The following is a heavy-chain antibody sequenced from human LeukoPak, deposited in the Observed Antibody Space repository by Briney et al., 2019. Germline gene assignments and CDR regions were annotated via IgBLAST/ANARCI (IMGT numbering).Heavy chain of an antibody. D-gene: IGHD5-18*01. CDR3: ARGRDSYGYS. J-gene: IGHJ4*02. CDR2: IYHSGST. V-gene: IGHV4-30-2*01. CDR1: GGSISSGGYY. Sequence: PSETLSLTCTVSGGSISSGGYYWSWIRQPPGKGLEWIGYIYHSGSTYYNPSLKSRVTISVDRSKNQFSLKLSSVAAADTAVYYCARGRDSYGYSWGQGTLVTVSS.